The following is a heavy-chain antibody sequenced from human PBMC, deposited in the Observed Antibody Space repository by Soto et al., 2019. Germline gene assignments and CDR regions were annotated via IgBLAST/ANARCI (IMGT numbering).Heavy chain of an antibody. Sequence: ASVKVSCKVSGYTLTELSMHWVRQAPGKGLEWMGGFDPEDGETIYAQKFQGRVTMTEDTSTDTAYMELSSLRSEDTAVYYCATIGVTMVRGVIIANYYGMDVWGQGTTVTVSS. J-gene: IGHJ6*02. D-gene: IGHD3-10*01. CDR1: GYTLTELS. CDR3: ATIGVTMVRGVIIANYYGMDV. V-gene: IGHV1-24*01. CDR2: FDPEDGET.